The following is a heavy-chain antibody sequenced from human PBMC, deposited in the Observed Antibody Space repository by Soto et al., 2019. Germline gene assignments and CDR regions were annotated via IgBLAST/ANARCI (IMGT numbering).Heavy chain of an antibody. J-gene: IGHJ4*02. D-gene: IGHD3-10*01. CDR2: ISAYNGNT. CDR3: ARDYGPRRFGEFWYDY. Sequence: QVQLVQSGAEVKKPGASVKVSCKASGYTFTSYGISWVRQAPGQGLEWMGWISAYNGNTNYAQKLRGRVTMTTDKATSTAYMELRSLRSDDTSVYYCARDYGPRRFGEFWYDYWGQGTLVTVSS. V-gene: IGHV1-18*01. CDR1: GYTFTSYG.